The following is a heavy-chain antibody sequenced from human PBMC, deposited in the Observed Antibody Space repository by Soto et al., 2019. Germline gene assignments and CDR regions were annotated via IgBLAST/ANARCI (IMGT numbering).Heavy chain of an antibody. Sequence: QLQESGPGLVKPSETLSLTCTVSGVFISSGSYCWGWIRQTPGKGLEWIGSAHSRGGTYYNPSLKSRPTTAVDKSKNNFSLRLNSVTSADTAVYYCAKLKVAATRDADVDSWGPGKLVTVSS. D-gene: IGHD2-15*01. J-gene: IGHJ4*02. CDR3: AKLKVAATRDADVDS. CDR1: GVFISSGSYC. CDR2: AHSRGGT. V-gene: IGHV4-39*02.